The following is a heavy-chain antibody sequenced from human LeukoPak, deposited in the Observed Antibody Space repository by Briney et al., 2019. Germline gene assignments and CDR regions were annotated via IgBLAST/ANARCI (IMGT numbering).Heavy chain of an antibody. CDR3: AKAVRITMIVATPDY. CDR2: IRYDGSNK. Sequence: LAGESLRLSCAASGFTFSSYGMHWVRQAPGKGLEWVAFIRYDGSNKYYADSVKGRFTISRDNSKNMLYLQMNSLSFEDTAVYYCAKAVRITMIVATPDYWGQGTLVTVSS. CDR1: GFTFSSYG. J-gene: IGHJ4*02. V-gene: IGHV3-30*02. D-gene: IGHD3-22*01.